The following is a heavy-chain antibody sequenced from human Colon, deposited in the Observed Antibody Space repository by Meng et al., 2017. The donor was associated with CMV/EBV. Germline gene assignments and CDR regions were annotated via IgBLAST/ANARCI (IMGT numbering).Heavy chain of an antibody. CDR3: AREAPHIVVVVAATRDAFDI. Sequence: SVKVSCKASGYAFNKHGMNWVRQAPGQGLEWMGRIIPIYGITNYAQKFQGRVTITADKSTSTAYMELSSLRSEDTAVYYCAREAPHIVVVVAATRDAFDIWGQGTMVTVSS. CDR2: IIPIYGIT. J-gene: IGHJ3*02. CDR1: GYAFNKHG. V-gene: IGHV1-69*10. D-gene: IGHD2-15*01.